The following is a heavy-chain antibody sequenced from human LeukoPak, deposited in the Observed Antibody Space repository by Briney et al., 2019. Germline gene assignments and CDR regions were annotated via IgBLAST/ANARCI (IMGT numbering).Heavy chain of an antibody. D-gene: IGHD3-22*01. CDR2: ISSGGSYI. Sequence: GGSLRLSCAAPGFTLSNYAMETVRQAPGKGLEWVSSISSGGSYIYYADSVKGRFTISRDDAKNSLYLQMNSLTAEDTALYYCARLSGGGYGKYYFDFWGQGTLVTVSS. CDR3: ARLSGGGYGKYYFDF. J-gene: IGHJ4*02. CDR1: GFTLSNYA. V-gene: IGHV3-21*01.